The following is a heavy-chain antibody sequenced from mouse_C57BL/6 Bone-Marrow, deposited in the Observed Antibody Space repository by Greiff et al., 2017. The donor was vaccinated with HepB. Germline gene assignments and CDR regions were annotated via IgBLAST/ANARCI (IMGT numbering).Heavy chain of an antibody. Sequence: EVMLVESGGGLVKPGGSLKLSCAASGFTFSSYAMSWVRQTPEKRLEWVATISDGGSYTYYPDNVKGRFTISRDNAKNNLYLQMSHLKSEDTAMYYCARGLRSSCGMDYWGQGTSVTVSS. J-gene: IGHJ4*01. CDR2: ISDGGSYT. V-gene: IGHV5-4*03. D-gene: IGHD1-1*01. CDR1: GFTFSSYA. CDR3: ARGLRSSCGMDY.